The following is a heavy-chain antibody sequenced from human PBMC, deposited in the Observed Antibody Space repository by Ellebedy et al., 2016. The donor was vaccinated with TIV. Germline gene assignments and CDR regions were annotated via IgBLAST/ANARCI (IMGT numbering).Heavy chain of an antibody. CDR1: GFTFDDYA. CDR3: AKDSGHGDYPNYYYGMDV. Sequence: GGSLRLXXAASGFTFDDYAMHWVRQAPGKGLEWVSGISWNSGSIGYADSVKGRFTISRDNAKNSLYLQMNSLRAEDTALYYCAKDSGHGDYPNYYYGMDVWGQGTTVTVPS. CDR2: ISWNSGSI. D-gene: IGHD4-17*01. J-gene: IGHJ6*02. V-gene: IGHV3-9*01.